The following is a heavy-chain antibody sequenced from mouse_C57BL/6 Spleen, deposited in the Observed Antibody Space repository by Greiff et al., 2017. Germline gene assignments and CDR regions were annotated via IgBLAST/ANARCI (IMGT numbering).Heavy chain of an antibody. CDR3: ARAGWDDSFAY. CDR2: IHPNSGST. D-gene: IGHD4-1*01. V-gene: IGHV1-64*01. J-gene: IGHJ3*01. CDR1: GYTFTSYW. Sequence: QVQLQQPGAELVKPGASVKLSCKASGYTFTSYWMHWVKQRPGQGLEWIGMIHPNSGSTNYNEKFKSKATLTVDKSSSTAYMQLSSLTSEDSAVXYCARAGWDDSFAYWGQGTLVTVSA.